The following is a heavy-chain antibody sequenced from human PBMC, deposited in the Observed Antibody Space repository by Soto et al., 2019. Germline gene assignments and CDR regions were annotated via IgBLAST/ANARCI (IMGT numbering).Heavy chain of an antibody. D-gene: IGHD1-1*01. Sequence: EVQLLESGGGLVQPGGSLRLYCVASGFSFSDRAMAWVRQAPGKGLEWVSDISSDGGGTFYADSVKGRFTISRDNVKKTVHLQMNRLRDADTATYYCAKRRGQQLENWQFDVWGRGSLVSVAS. J-gene: IGHJ2*01. V-gene: IGHV3-23*01. CDR3: AKRRGQQLENWQFDV. CDR1: GFSFSDRA. CDR2: ISSDGGGT.